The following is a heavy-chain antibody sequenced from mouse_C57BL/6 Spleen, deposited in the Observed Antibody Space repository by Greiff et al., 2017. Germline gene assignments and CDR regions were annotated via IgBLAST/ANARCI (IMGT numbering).Heavy chain of an antibody. V-gene: IGHV1-52*01. CDR1: GYTFTSYW. Sequence: VQLQQPGAELVRPGSSVKLSCKASGYTFTSYWMHWVKQRPIQGLEWIGNIDPSDSETHYNQKFKDKATLTVDKSSSTAYMQLSSLTSEDSAVYYCARLGKEGPWFAYWGQGTLVTVSA. CDR3: ARLGKEGPWFAY. CDR2: IDPSDSET. J-gene: IGHJ3*01.